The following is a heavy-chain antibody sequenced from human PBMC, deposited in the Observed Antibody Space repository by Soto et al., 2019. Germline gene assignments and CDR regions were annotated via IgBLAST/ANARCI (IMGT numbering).Heavy chain of an antibody. V-gene: IGHV4-30-2*01. CDR3: ARRGFGAYDQGYFDY. D-gene: IGHD5-12*01. CDR1: GYSIIGCGYA. CDR2: IFHSGTT. Sequence: LSLTWAVSGYSIIGCGYAWSWIRRPPGKGLEWIGYIFHSGTTYYNPSLKSRVTVSVDSSKNRFSLNLTSVTAADTAVYYCARRGFGAYDQGYFDYWGQGTLVTVSS. J-gene: IGHJ4*02.